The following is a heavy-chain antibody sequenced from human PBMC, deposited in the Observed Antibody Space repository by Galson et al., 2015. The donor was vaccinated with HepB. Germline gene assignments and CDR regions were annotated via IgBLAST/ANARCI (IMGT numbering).Heavy chain of an antibody. D-gene: IGHD6-13*01. CDR2: IYSDGTT. V-gene: IGHV3-53*01. J-gene: IGHJ6*03. Sequence: SLRLSCAVSGFTVDNNYMTWVRQAPGKGLEWVSVIYSDGTTNYADPVKGRFTISRDHSKNTLYLQMNSLRAEDTAVYYCARGGYDSSEYYYYYMDVWGKGTTVTVSS. CDR1: GFTVDNNY. CDR3: ARGGYDSSEYYYYYMDV.